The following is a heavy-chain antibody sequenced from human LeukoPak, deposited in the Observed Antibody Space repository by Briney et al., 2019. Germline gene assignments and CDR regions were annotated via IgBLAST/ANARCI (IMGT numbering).Heavy chain of an antibody. Sequence: ASVSVSCKTFGYTFTHYYIHRVRQAPGRGLEWMGRINPGDGSTAYAQKFLGRVTMARDTSTTTVYMELSSLGSDDTAIYFCARTPYTSGLLFYFDNWGQGTLVTVSS. CDR2: INPGDGST. J-gene: IGHJ4*02. D-gene: IGHD5-18*01. CDR1: GYTFTHYY. CDR3: ARTPYTSGLLFYFDN. V-gene: IGHV1-46*01.